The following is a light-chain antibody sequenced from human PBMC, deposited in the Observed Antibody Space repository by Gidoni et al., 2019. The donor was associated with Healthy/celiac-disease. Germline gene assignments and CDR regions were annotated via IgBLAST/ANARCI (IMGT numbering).Light chain of an antibody. Sequence: DIVMTQSPLSLPVTPGDPASISCRSSQSLLHSNGYNYLDWYLQKPGQSPQLLIYLGSNRASGVPDRFSGRGSGTDFTLKISRVEAEDVGVYYCMQALQTPLTFGPGTKVDIK. CDR1: QSLLHSNGYNY. V-gene: IGKV2-28*01. CDR2: LGS. CDR3: MQALQTPLT. J-gene: IGKJ3*01.